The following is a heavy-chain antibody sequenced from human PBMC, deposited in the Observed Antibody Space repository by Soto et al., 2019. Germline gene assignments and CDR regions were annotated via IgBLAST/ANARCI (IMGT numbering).Heavy chain of an antibody. Sequence: EVQLVQSGAEVKKPGESLRISCKGSGYSFTSYWISWVRQMPGKGLEWMGRIDPSDSYTNYSPSFQGHVTISADKSISTAYLQWSSLKASDTAMYYCARFSVVPAAMKAAAGPTADYWGQGTLVTVSS. V-gene: IGHV5-10-1*03. CDR1: GYSFTSYW. J-gene: IGHJ4*02. D-gene: IGHD2-2*01. CDR2: IDPSDSYT. CDR3: ARFSVVPAAMKAAAGPTADY.